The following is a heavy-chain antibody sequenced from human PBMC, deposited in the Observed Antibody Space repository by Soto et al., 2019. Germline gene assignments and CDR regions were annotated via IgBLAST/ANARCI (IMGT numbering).Heavy chain of an antibody. V-gene: IGHV3-21*01. J-gene: IGHJ4*02. D-gene: IGHD6-19*01. CDR1: EFTFRSYW. CDR3: ARGSSGWQRRCDY. Sequence: EVQLVDSGGGLVQPGGSLRLSCAASEFTFRSYWMHWVRQSPGKGLEWVSSISSSSSYIYYADSVKGRFTISRDNAKNSLYLQMNSLRAEDTAVYYCARGSSGWQRRCDYWGQGTLVTVSS. CDR2: ISSSSSYI.